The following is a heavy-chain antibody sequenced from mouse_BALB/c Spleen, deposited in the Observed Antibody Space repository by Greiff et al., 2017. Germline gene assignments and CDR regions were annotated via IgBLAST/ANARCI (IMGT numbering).Heavy chain of an antibody. Sequence: VQLKESAAELARPGASVKMSCKASGYTFTSYTMHWVKQRPGQGLEWIGYINPSSGYTEYNQKFKDKTTLTADKSSSTAYMQLSSLTSEDSAVYYCARSYYGSLDYWGQGTTLTVSS. V-gene: IGHV1-4*02. J-gene: IGHJ2*01. D-gene: IGHD1-1*01. CDR2: INPSSGYT. CDR1: GYTFTSYT. CDR3: ARSYYGSLDY.